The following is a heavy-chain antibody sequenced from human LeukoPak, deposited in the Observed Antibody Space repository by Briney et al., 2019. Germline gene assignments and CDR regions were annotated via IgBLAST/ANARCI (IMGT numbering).Heavy chain of an antibody. Sequence: GGSLRLSCAASGFTFSSYAMHWVRQAPGKGLEWVAVISYDGSNKYYADSVKGRFTISRDNSKNTLYLQMNSLRAEDTAVYHCARSQGDVIAAADYYFDYWGQGTLVTVSS. D-gene: IGHD6-13*01. CDR1: GFTFSSYA. CDR2: ISYDGSNK. V-gene: IGHV3-30*04. CDR3: ARSQGDVIAAADYYFDY. J-gene: IGHJ4*02.